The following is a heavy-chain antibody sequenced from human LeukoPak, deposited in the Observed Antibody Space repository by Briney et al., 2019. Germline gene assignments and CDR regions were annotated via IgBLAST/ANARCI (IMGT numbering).Heavy chain of an antibody. CDR2: ISGSDSA. CDR1: GFTFSGSA. V-gene: IGHV3-23*01. J-gene: IGHJ4*02. D-gene: IGHD1-26*01. Sequence: PGGSLRLSCVASGFTFSGSAIHWVRQAPGKGLEWVSAISGSDSAYYADSVKGRFTISRDSSKNTLNLQMNSLRAEDTAVYYCAKVGSYYDFDYWGQGTLVTVSS. CDR3: AKVGSYYDFDY.